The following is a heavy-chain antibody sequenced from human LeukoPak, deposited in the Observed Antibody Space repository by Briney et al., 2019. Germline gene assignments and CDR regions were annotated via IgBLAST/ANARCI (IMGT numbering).Heavy chain of an antibody. Sequence: RGSLRLSCAASGFTFSSYAMSWVRQAPGKGLEWVSAISGSGGSTYYADSVKGRFTISRDNSKNTLYLQMNSLRAEDTAVYYCAIPQNRYGGNSVYKHWGQGTLVTVSS. J-gene: IGHJ1*01. CDR1: GFTFSSYA. V-gene: IGHV3-23*01. D-gene: IGHD4-23*01. CDR2: ISGSGGST. CDR3: AIPQNRYGGNSVYKH.